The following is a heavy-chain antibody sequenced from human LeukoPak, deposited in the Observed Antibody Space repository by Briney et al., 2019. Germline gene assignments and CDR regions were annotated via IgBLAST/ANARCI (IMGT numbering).Heavy chain of an antibody. Sequence: SVKVSCKASGGTFSSYAISWVRQAPGQGLEWMGGIIPIFDTAVYAQKFQGRVTVTADESTSTAYMDLSSLTSEDTAVYYCARDSIRGGKGIAAAGGYYWGQGTLVTVSS. D-gene: IGHD6-13*01. CDR3: ARDSIRGGKGIAAAGGYY. CDR2: IIPIFDTA. J-gene: IGHJ4*02. V-gene: IGHV1-69*13. CDR1: GGTFSSYA.